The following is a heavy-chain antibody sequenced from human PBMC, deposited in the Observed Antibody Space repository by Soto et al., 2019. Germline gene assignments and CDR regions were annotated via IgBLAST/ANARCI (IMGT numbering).Heavy chain of an antibody. J-gene: IGHJ6*02. CDR1: GGSFSSYY. D-gene: IGHD6-25*01. CDR2: IYNSGVT. CDR3: ARDGSGSYGLDV. V-gene: IGHV4-4*07. Sequence: PSETLSLTCTVSGGSFSSYYWSWIRQPAGKGLEWIGRIYNSGVTTYNPSLMSRVTLSVDTSKNHFSLKLTSVSAADTAVYYCARDGSGSYGLDVWGQGTTVTVSS.